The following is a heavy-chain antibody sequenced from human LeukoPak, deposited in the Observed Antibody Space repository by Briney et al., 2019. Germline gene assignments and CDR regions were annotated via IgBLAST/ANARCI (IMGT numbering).Heavy chain of an antibody. J-gene: IGHJ4*02. Sequence: SETLSLTCTVSGGSISSSSYYWGWTRQPPGKGLEWIGSIYYSGSTYYNPSLKSRVTISVDTSKTQFSLKLSSVTAADTAVYYCARGGWCGGDCYSTAFDYWGQGTLVTVSS. V-gene: IGHV4-39*01. CDR1: GGSISSSSYY. CDR2: IYYSGST. D-gene: IGHD2-21*02. CDR3: ARGGWCGGDCYSTAFDY.